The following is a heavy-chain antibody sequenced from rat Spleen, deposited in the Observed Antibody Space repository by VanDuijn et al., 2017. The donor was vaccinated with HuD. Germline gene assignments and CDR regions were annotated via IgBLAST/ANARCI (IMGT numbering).Heavy chain of an antibody. CDR1: GFSLSNYG. CDR2: IWSNGGT. D-gene: IGHD1-2*01. J-gene: IGHJ3*01. CDR3: ARADIAAISTDGS. Sequence: QVQLKESGPGLVQPSQTLSLTCTVSGFSLSNYGVNWVRQPPGKGLDWMGVIWSNGGTDDNSAIKSRLSISRDTSKSQVFLKMNSRQTEDTAMYFWARADIAAISTDGSWGQGTLVTVSS. V-gene: IGHV2-47*01.